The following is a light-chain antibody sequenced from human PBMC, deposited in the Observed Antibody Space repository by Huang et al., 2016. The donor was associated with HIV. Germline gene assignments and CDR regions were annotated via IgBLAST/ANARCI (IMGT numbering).Light chain of an antibody. Sequence: DIVMTQSPSSLSASVGDRVTITCQASQDITNYLNWYQQRPGKAPKVLIYDASSLETGVPSRFSGGGSGKEFTFTISSLQPEDTATYYCQQYDNLPLTFGGGTKVEI. J-gene: IGKJ4*01. V-gene: IGKV1-33*01. CDR2: DAS. CDR3: QQYDNLPLT. CDR1: QDITNY.